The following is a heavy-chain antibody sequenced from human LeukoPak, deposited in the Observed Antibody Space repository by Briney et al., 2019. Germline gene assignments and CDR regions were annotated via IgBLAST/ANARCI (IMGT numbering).Heavy chain of an antibody. Sequence: GGSLRLSCAASGFTFSNHAMHWVRQTPGKGLEWVAVISYDGSNKYYADSVKGRFTISRDNSKNSLYLQMNSLRVEDTAFYYCAKDNRRHYTSGPNPDSLHWGQGALVTVSS. CDR3: AKDNRRHYTSGPNPDSLH. V-gene: IGHV3-30-3*01. CDR2: ISYDGSNK. J-gene: IGHJ4*02. D-gene: IGHD6-19*01. CDR1: GFTFSNHA.